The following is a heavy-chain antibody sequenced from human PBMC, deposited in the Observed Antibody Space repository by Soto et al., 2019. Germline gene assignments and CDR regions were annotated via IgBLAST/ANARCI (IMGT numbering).Heavy chain of an antibody. CDR2: IYYSGST. CDR1: GGSISSSSYY. CDR3: ARQRSESYDFWSGYYSRYWFDP. V-gene: IGHV4-39*01. Sequence: SETLSLTCTVSGGSISSSSYYWGWIRQPPGKGLEWIGSIYYSGSTYYNPSLKSRVTISVDTSKNQFSLKLSSVTAADTAVYYCARQRSESYDFWSGYYSRYWFDPWGQGTLVTVSS. J-gene: IGHJ5*02. D-gene: IGHD3-3*01.